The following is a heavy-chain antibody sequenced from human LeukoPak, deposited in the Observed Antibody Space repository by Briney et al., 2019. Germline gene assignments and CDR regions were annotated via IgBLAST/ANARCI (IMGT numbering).Heavy chain of an antibody. V-gene: IGHV4-34*01. D-gene: IGHD6-19*01. CDR2: INHSGST. Sequence: SETLSLTCAVYGGSFSGYYWSWVRQPPGKGLEWIGEINHSGSTNYNPSLKSRVTISVDTSKNQFSLKLRSVTAADTAVYYCARARYSSGWYDYWGQGTLVTVSS. CDR1: GGSFSGYY. J-gene: IGHJ4*02. CDR3: ARARYSSGWYDY.